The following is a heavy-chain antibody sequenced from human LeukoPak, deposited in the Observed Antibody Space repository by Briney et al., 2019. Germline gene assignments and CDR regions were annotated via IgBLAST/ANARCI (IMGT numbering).Heavy chain of an antibody. CDR3: ESHQYGSGSYYHDY. D-gene: IGHD3-10*01. CDR2: ISTTGST. V-gene: IGHV4-61*02. Sequence: PSETLSLTCTVSGGSINNPNYYWSWIRQPAGKGLEWIGRISTTGSTSYGPSLKSRVIISIDTSKNQFSLRLSSATAADTAVYYCESHQYGSGSYYHDYWGEGALVTVSP. J-gene: IGHJ4*02. CDR1: GGSINNPNYY.